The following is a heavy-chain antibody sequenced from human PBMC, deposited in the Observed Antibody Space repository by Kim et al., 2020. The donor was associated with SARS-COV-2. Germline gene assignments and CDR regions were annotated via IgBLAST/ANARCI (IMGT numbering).Heavy chain of an antibody. CDR2: IYYSGNT. CDR1: GGSISSYY. D-gene: IGHD3-22*01. V-gene: IGHV4-59*13. CDR3: ARGRYDSTGYYYGAFDI. Sequence: SETLSLTCTVSGGSISSYYWSWIRQPPGKGLEWIGYIYYSGNTNYNPSLKSRVTISVDTSKNQFSLKLSSVTAADTAAYYCARGRYDSTGYYYGAFDIWG. J-gene: IGHJ3*02.